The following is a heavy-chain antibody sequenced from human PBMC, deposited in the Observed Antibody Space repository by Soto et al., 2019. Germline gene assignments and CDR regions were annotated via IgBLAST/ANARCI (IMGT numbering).Heavy chain of an antibody. D-gene: IGHD2-21*01. CDR2: VFHSGAV. V-gene: IGHV4-4*02. CDR1: GDSITSNYW. J-gene: IGHJ4*02. CDR3: ERNPYYY. Sequence: SETLSVTCAVSGDSITSNYWWSCVRQPPGKGLEWIGEVFHSGAVNYNPSLKSRVTISLDKSNNQFSLTLTSVTAADTAIYDCERNPYYYWGRRTLVPVSA.